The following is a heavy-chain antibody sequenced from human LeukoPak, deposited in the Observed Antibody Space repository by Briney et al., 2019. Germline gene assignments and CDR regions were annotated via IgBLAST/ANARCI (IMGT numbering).Heavy chain of an antibody. Sequence: SETLSLTCTVSGGSISSSSYYWGWIRQPPGKGLEWIGSIYYSGSTYYNPSLKSRVTISVDTPKNQFSLKLSSVTAADTAVYYCASPKIHSSSSGGPDDAFDIWGQGTMVTVSS. CDR3: ASPKIHSSSSGGPDDAFDI. V-gene: IGHV4-39*01. CDR2: IYYSGST. D-gene: IGHD6-6*01. J-gene: IGHJ3*02. CDR1: GGSISSSSYY.